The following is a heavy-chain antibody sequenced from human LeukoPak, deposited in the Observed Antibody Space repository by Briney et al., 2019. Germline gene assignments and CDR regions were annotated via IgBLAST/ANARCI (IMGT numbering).Heavy chain of an antibody. CDR2: MNPNSGNT. V-gene: IGHV1-8*03. D-gene: IGHD2-2*01. CDR1: GYTFTGYY. J-gene: IGHJ4*02. Sequence: ASVKVSCKASGYTFTGYYMHWVRQAPGQGLEWMGWMNPNSGNTGYAQKFQGRVTITRNTSISTAYMELSSLRSEDTAVYYCARGAYCSSTSCSYYFDYWGQGTLVTVSS. CDR3: ARGAYCSSTSCSYYFDY.